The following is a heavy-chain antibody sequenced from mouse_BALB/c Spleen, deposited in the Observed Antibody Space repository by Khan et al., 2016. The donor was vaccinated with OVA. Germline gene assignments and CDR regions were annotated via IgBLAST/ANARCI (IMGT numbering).Heavy chain of an antibody. J-gene: IGHJ2*01. Sequence: VQLQQSGAEFVKPGASVRLSCTASGFNIKDTYMHWVKQRPEQGLEWIGRFDPVNGNTKYDPKFQGKATITADTSSNTAYLQLSILTSEDTAVYYWATYYYGSSRYFDYWGQGTTLTVSS. CDR1: GFNIKDTY. D-gene: IGHD1-1*01. V-gene: IGHV14-3*02. CDR2: FDPVNGNT. CDR3: ATYYYGSSRYFDY.